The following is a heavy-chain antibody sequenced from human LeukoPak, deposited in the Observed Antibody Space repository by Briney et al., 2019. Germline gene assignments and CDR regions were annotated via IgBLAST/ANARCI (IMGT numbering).Heavy chain of an antibody. CDR2: ISSSSSYI. CDR1: GFTFSSYR. V-gene: IGHV3-21*04. J-gene: IGHJ6*03. Sequence: PGGSLRLSCAASGFTFSSYRMNWVRQAPGKGLQWVSSISSSSSYIYYADSVKGRFTISRDNAKNSQYLQMNSLRAEDTAVYYCAKSPYFYNSGRYVDVWGKGTTVTVSS. D-gene: IGHD3-10*01. CDR3: AKSPYFYNSGRYVDV.